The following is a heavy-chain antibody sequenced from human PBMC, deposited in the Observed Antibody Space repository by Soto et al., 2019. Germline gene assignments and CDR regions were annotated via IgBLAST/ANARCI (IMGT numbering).Heavy chain of an antibody. D-gene: IGHD6-25*01. V-gene: IGHV4-31*03. J-gene: IGHJ6*02. Sequence: SETLSLTCSVSGGSISSVGHYWTWIRQQPGKGLEWIGYIYYSGSTDYNPSLKSRVTISVDRSKNQFSLKLSSVTAADTAIYYCARESGGYDSSTRYGLDVWGQGTTVTVSS. CDR2: IYYSGST. CDR3: ARESGGYDSSTRYGLDV. CDR1: GGSISSVGHY.